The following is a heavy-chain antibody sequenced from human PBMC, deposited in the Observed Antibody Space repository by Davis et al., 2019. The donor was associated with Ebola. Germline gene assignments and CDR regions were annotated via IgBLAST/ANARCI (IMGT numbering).Heavy chain of an antibody. Sequence: GESLKISCAASGFNFRSYGMHWVRQAPDKGLEWVAVIWYDGSRKYYGDSVKGRFTISRDNSNNLLYLQMNSLRAEDTAVYYCARSRVPDPTTPFDYWGQGTLVTVSS. CDR2: IWYDGSRK. CDR3: ARSRVPDPTTPFDY. CDR1: GFNFRSYG. D-gene: IGHD1-26*01. V-gene: IGHV3-33*01. J-gene: IGHJ4*02.